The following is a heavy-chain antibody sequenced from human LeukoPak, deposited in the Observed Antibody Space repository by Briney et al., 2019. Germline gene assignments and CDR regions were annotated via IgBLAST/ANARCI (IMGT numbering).Heavy chain of an antibody. Sequence: GGSLRLSCAASGFTFSSYGMHWVRQAPGKGLEWVAVISYDGGNKYYADSVKGRFTISRDNSKNTLYLQMNSLRAEDTAVYYCAKSDYGGNSDYWGQGTLVTVSS. CDR1: GFTFSSYG. CDR2: ISYDGGNK. CDR3: AKSDYGGNSDY. D-gene: IGHD4-23*01. J-gene: IGHJ4*02. V-gene: IGHV3-30*18.